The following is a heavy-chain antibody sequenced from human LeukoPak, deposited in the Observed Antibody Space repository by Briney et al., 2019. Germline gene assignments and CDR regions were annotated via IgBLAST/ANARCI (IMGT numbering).Heavy chain of an antibody. CDR3: ARDLRARENYDSSGYYGY. V-gene: IGHV1-18*01. D-gene: IGHD3-22*01. CDR1: GYTFTSYG. CDR2: ISAYNGNT. Sequence: GASVKVSCKASGYTFTSYGIGWVRQAPGQGLEWMGWISAYNGNTNYAQKLQGRVTMTTDTSTSTAYMELRSLRSDDTAVYYCARDLRARENYDSSGYYGYWGQGTLVTVSS. J-gene: IGHJ4*02.